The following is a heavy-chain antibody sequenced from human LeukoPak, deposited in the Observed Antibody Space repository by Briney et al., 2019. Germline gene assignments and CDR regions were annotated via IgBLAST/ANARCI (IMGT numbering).Heavy chain of an antibody. D-gene: IGHD6-13*01. Sequence: ASVKVSCKASGYTFTGYYMHWVRQAPGQGLEWMGWINPNSGGTNYAQKFQGRVTMTRDTSISTAYMELSRLRSDDTAVYYCAREKEAAAGQTYYFDYWGQGTLVTVSS. CDR2: INPNSGGT. CDR1: GYTFTGYY. J-gene: IGHJ4*02. CDR3: AREKEAAAGQTYYFDY. V-gene: IGHV1-2*02.